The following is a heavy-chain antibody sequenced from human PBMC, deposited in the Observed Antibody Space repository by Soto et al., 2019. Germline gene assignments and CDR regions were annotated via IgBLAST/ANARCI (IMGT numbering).Heavy chain of an antibody. V-gene: IGHV3-23*01. J-gene: IGHJ6*02. D-gene: IGHD6-13*01. CDR3: AKDGGVYGNGMEA. CDR1: GSTFSNFA. CDR2: ISSSGRST. Sequence: DVQLLESGGGLVQPGGSLKLSCAASGSTFSNFAMSWVRRVPGKGLEWVSGISSSGRSTYYTDSVKGRFTISRDNSKNTLNLQMNSLRVEDTAIYYCAKDGGVYGNGMEAWGQGTTVTVSS.